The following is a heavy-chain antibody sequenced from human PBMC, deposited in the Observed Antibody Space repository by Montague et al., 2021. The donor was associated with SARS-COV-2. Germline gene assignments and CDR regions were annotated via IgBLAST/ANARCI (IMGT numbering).Heavy chain of an antibody. CDR1: GGSISSSSYY. CDR3: ARQGSGSSYNWFDP. J-gene: IGHJ5*02. D-gene: IGHD1-26*01. V-gene: IGHV4-39*01. CDR2: IYYSGST. Sequence: SETLSLTCTVSGGSISSSSYYWVWDRQPPGKGLEWIGSIYYSGSTYYNPSLKSRVTISVDTSKNQFSLKLSSVTAADTAVYYCARQGSGSSYNWFDPWGQGTMVTVSS.